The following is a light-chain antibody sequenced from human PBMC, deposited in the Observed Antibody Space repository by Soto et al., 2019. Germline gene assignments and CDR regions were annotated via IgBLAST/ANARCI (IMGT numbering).Light chain of an antibody. V-gene: IGKV1-39*01. Sequence: DIQMTQSPSSLSASVGDRVTITCRASQSISTYLNGYQQKVGNAPKLLIYAASSLQRGVPSRFSGSGSGTDFTLTISSLQPEDFATYYCQQSYSTPRTFGQGTKLEIK. CDR2: AAS. CDR1: QSISTY. J-gene: IGKJ2*02. CDR3: QQSYSTPRT.